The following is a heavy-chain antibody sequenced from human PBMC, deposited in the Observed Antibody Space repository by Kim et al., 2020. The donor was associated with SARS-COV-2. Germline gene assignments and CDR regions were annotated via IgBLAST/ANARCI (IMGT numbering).Heavy chain of an antibody. D-gene: IGHD3-22*01. J-gene: IGHJ6*02. V-gene: IGHV3-30-3*01. CDR2: ISYDGRNT. CDR3: AIGNYYESLSLSDYYNAMDV. CDR1: GLSFESSA. Sequence: GGSLRLSCAASGLSFESSAMNWVRQAPGKGLEWVAVISYDGRNTDYADSVTGRFTISRVNSKITLYLQMNSLRVEDTAVYYCAIGNYYESLSLSDYYNAMDVWGQGTTVTVSS.